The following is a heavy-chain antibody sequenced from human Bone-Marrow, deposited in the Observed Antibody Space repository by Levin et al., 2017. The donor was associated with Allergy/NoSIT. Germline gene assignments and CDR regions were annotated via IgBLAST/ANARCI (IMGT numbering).Heavy chain of an antibody. D-gene: IGHD2-8*02. CDR1: GFTFNDYA. CDR3: AKDGGGYCTGGTCYGALGFDS. Sequence: LSLTCATSGFTFNDYALHWVRQVPGKGLEWVSGINWNSGRVAYAASVQGRFIISRDSAKNSLYLHMNSLRPDDTALYFCAKDGGGYCTGGTCYGALGFDSWGQGTLVTVSS. CDR2: INWNSGRV. V-gene: IGHV3-9*01. J-gene: IGHJ4*02.